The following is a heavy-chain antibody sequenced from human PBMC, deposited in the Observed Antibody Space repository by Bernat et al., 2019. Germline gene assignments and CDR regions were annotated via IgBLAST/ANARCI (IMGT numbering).Heavy chain of an antibody. Sequence: EVQLVESGGDSVKPGGSLRLSCAASGFTFSNAWMNWVRQAPGKGLEWVGRIKSKTDGGTTDYAAPGKGRFTISRDDSKNTLYLQMSSLKTEDTAVYYCTTLQYYDILTGAGVDYWGQGTLVTVSS. CDR1: GFTFSNAW. V-gene: IGHV3-15*01. D-gene: IGHD3-9*01. CDR3: TTLQYYDILTGAGVDY. J-gene: IGHJ4*02. CDR2: IKSKTDGGTT.